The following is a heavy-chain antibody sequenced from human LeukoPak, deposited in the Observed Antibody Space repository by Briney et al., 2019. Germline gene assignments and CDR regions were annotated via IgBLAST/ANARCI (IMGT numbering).Heavy chain of an antibody. J-gene: IGHJ4*01. D-gene: IGHD3-10*01. V-gene: IGHV7-4-1*02. CDR2: INTNTGNP. Sequence: ASVKVSRKASGYTFTSYAMNWVRQAPGQGLEWMGWINTNTGNPTYAQGFTGRFVFSLDTSVSTAYLQISSLKAEDTAVYYCARSERITMVRGVASDYWGQGTLVTVSS. CDR1: GYTFTSYA. CDR3: ARSERITMVRGVASDY.